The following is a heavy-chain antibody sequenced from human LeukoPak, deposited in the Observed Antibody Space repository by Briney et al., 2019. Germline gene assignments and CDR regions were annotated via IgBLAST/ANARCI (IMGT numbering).Heavy chain of an antibody. D-gene: IGHD5-12*01. J-gene: IGHJ4*02. CDR1: GFTFSSYG. V-gene: IGHV3-33*06. CDR3: AKTTGGNAYDYLDY. CDR2: IWYDGSNK. Sequence: GGSLRLSCAASGFTFSSYGMHWVRQAPGKGLEWVAVIWYDGSNKYYADSVKGRFTISRDNSKNTLYLQMNSLRADDTAVYYCAKTTGGNAYDYLDYWGQGTLVTVSS.